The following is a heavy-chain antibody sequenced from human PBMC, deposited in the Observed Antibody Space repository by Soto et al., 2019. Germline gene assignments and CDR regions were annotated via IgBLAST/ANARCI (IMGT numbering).Heavy chain of an antibody. J-gene: IGHJ6*02. V-gene: IGHV4-34*01. CDR2: INHSGGT. CDR3: ARVHRGEITLTVPDYYFGMDV. Sequence: QVQLQQWGAGLLKPSETLSLTCAVYGGSFSGYYWSWIRQPPGKGLEWIGEINHSGGTNYNPSLKSRVTISVDTSENQFSLKLSSVTAADTAVYYCARVHRGEITLTVPDYYFGMDVWGQGTTVTVSS. CDR1: GGSFSGYY. D-gene: IGHD3-16*01.